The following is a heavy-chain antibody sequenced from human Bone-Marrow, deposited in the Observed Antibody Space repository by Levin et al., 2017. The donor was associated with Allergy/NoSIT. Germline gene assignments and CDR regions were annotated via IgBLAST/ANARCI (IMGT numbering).Heavy chain of an antibody. CDR2: IYYSGST. V-gene: IGHV4-39*07. CDR3: AREVAYDGPSDYSGMDV. D-gene: IGHD5-12*01. CDR1: GGSISSSSYY. J-gene: IGHJ6*02. Sequence: PSETLSLTCTVSGGSISSSSYYWGWIRQPPGKGLEWIGTIYYSGSTYYNPSLKSRVTISIDMSKNQFSLKLSSVTAADTTVYYCAREVAYDGPSDYSGMDVWGQGTTVTVSS.